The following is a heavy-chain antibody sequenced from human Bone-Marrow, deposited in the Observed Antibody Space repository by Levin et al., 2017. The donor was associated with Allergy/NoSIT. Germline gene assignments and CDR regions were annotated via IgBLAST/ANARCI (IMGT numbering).Heavy chain of an antibody. J-gene: IGHJ6*02. CDR1: GGTFSSYA. D-gene: IGHD3-3*01. Sequence: SVKVSCKASGGTFSSYAISWVRQAPGQGLEWMGGIIPIFGTANYAQKFQGRVTITADESTSTAYMELSSLRSEDTAVYYCARGRSYDFWSGYYPLANYYGMDVWGQGTTVTVSS. CDR3: ARGRSYDFWSGYYPLANYYGMDV. CDR2: IIPIFGTA. V-gene: IGHV1-69*13.